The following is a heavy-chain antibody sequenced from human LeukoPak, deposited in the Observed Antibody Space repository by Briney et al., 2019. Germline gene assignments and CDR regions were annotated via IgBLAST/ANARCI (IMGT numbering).Heavy chain of an antibody. D-gene: IGHD3-22*01. CDR2: IIPILGIA. J-gene: IGHJ5*02. CDR1: GGTFSSYA. Sequence: SVKVSCKASGGTFSSYAISWVRQAPGQGLEWMGRIIPILGIANYAQKFQGRVTITADKSTSTAYMELSSLRSEDTAVYYCARDALPYYDSSGYSPYNWFDPWGQGTLVTVSS. V-gene: IGHV1-69*04. CDR3: ARDALPYYDSSGYSPYNWFDP.